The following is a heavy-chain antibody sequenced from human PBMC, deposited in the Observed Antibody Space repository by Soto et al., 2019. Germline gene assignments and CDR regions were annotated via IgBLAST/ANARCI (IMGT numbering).Heavy chain of an antibody. V-gene: IGHV3-21*01. CDR1: GFTFSSYN. D-gene: IGHD2-15*01. Sequence: PGGSLRLSCAASGFTFSSYNMNWVRQAPGQGLEWVASISRTSANLFHAASVQGRFTISRDNAKNSLYLQMNSLRVEDSAVYYCAGGFCRGGGCLMGDWSDPWGQGTLVTVSS. CDR3: AGGFCRGGGCLMGDWSDP. CDR2: ISRTSANL. J-gene: IGHJ5*02.